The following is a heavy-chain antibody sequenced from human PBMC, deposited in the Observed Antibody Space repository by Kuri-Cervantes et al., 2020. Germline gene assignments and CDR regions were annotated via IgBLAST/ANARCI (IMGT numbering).Heavy chain of an antibody. CDR2: ISWNSGSI. CDR3: AKDRGYSYDAYYYGMDV. CDR1: GFTFDDYA. Sequence: GGSLRLSCAASGFTFDDYAMHWVRQAPGMGLEWVSGISWNSGSIGYADSVKGRFTISRDNAKNSLYLQMNSLRAEDTALYYCAKDRGYSYDAYYYGMDVWGQGATVTVSS. V-gene: IGHV3-9*01. D-gene: IGHD5-18*01. J-gene: IGHJ6*02.